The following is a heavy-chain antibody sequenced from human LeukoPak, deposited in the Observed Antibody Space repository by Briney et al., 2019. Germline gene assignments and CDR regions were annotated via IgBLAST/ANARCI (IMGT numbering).Heavy chain of an antibody. CDR1: GITFSRSW. J-gene: IGHJ4*02. D-gene: IGHD2-15*01. CDR3: ARDRGGRSGLDD. V-gene: IGHV3-7*04. Sequence: GGSLRLSCAASGITFSRSWMSWVRQAPGKGLEWVAFIKEDGGEIFYVDSVKGRFTISRDNAENSLYLQMNSLRAEDTAVYYCARDRGGRSGLDDWGQGTLVIVSS. CDR2: IKEDGGEI.